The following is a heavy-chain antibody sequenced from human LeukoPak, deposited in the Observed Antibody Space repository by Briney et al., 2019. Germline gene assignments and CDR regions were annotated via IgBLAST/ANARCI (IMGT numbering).Heavy chain of an antibody. CDR1: GYTFTSYY. D-gene: IGHD2-15*01. Sequence: ASVKVSCKASGYTFTSYYMHWVRQAPGQGLEWMGIINPSGGSTSYAQKFQGRVTMTRDTSTSTVYMELSSLRSEDTAVYYCARDIDRRSPGSRGIVVVVAEDYWGQGTLVTVSS. CDR3: ARDIDRRSPGSRGIVVVVAEDY. CDR2: INPSGGST. V-gene: IGHV1-46*01. J-gene: IGHJ4*02.